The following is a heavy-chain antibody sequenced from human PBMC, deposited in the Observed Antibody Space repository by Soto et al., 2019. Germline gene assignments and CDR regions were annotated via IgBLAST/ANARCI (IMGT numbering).Heavy chain of an antibody. Sequence: GSLRLSCTGSGFTFADYTISWVRQAPGKGLEWVGLIRSEANGGTTHYAASVHGGFIISRDDSRGIAFLQMNNLKSEDTAVYYCTRVGKFDYWGQGTLVTVYS. CDR1: GFTFADYT. J-gene: IGHJ4*02. D-gene: IGHD1-26*01. CDR3: TRVGKFDY. CDR2: IRSEANGGTT. V-gene: IGHV3-49*04.